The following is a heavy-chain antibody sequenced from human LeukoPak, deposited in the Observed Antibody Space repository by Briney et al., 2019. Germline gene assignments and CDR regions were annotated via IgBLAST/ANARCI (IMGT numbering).Heavy chain of an antibody. Sequence: SETLSLTCTVSGGSISSYYWSWIRQPPGKGLEWIGYIYYSGSTNYNPSLKSRVTISVDTSKNQFSLKLSSVTAAGTAVYYCARERDSSGWPADAFDIWGQGTMVTVSS. CDR1: GGSISSYY. CDR2: IYYSGST. CDR3: ARERDSSGWPADAFDI. J-gene: IGHJ3*02. V-gene: IGHV4-59*01. D-gene: IGHD6-19*01.